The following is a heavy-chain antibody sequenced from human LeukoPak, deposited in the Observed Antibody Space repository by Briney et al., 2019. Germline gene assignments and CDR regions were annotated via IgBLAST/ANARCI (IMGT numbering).Heavy chain of an antibody. CDR2: TNHSGST. CDR1: GGSFSGYY. CDR3: ARARIQLWLRYYYMDV. J-gene: IGHJ6*03. V-gene: IGHV4-34*01. Sequence: SETLSLTCAVYGGSFSGYYWSWIRQPPGKGLEWIAETNHSGSTNYNPSLKSRVTISVDTSKNQFSLKLSSVTAADTAVYYCARARIQLWLRYYYMDVWGKGTTVTVSS. D-gene: IGHD5-18*01.